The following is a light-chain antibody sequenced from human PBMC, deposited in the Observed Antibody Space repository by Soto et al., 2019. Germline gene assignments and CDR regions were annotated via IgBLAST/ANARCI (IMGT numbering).Light chain of an antibody. CDR3: QQHANYPIT. V-gene: IGKV1-5*03. Sequence: DIQMTQSPSTLFASIGDRVTITCRASRNIGSWLAWYQQKAGKAPNLLIYKASTLETGVPSRFSGSASGTEFTLTISSLQPDDFATYYCQQHANYPITFGGGTKVEI. CDR2: KAS. J-gene: IGKJ4*01. CDR1: RNIGSW.